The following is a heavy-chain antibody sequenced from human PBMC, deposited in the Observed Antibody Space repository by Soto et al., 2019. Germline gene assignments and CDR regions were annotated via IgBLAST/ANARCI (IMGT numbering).Heavy chain of an antibody. Sequence: PSETLSLTCAVYGGSFSGYYWSWIRQPPGKGLEWIGEINHSGSTNYNPSLKSRVTISVDTSKNQFSLKLSPVTAADTAVYYCARGYPGGPHYGGNSLRSYYYYGMDVWGQGTTVTVSS. D-gene: IGHD4-17*01. J-gene: IGHJ6*02. CDR2: INHSGST. CDR1: GGSFSGYY. V-gene: IGHV4-34*01. CDR3: ARGYPGGPHYGGNSLRSYYYYGMDV.